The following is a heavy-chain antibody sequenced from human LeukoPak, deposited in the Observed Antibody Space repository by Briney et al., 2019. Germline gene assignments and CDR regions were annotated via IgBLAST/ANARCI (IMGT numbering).Heavy chain of an antibody. CDR1: GGSISSYY. D-gene: IGHD6-13*01. Sequence: KPSETLSLTCTVSGGSISSYYWSWIRQPPGKGLEWIGYIYYSGSTNYNPSLKSRVTISVDTSKNQFPLKLSSVTAADTAVYYCARGQQLVLNDAFDIWGQGTMVTVSS. CDR2: IYYSGST. V-gene: IGHV4-59*01. J-gene: IGHJ3*02. CDR3: ARGQQLVLNDAFDI.